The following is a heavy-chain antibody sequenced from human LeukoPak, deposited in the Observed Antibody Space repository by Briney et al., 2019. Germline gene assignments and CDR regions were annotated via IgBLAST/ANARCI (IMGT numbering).Heavy chain of an antibody. V-gene: IGHV3-11*04. CDR1: GFTVSDNY. Sequence: KTGGSLRLSCAASGFTVSDNYTSWVRQAPGKGLEWVSYISSSGSTIYYADSVKGRFTISRDNGKNSLYLQMSSLRDGDTAVYFCARDSGTYSTQYWGQGTLVTVSS. J-gene: IGHJ4*02. CDR2: ISSSGSTI. CDR3: ARDSGTYSTQY. D-gene: IGHD1-26*01.